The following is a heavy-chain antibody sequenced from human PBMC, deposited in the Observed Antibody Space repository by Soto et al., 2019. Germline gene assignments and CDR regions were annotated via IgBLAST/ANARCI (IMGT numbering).Heavy chain of an antibody. D-gene: IGHD6-13*01. CDR1: GYTFTSYD. J-gene: IGHJ6*02. Sequence: ASVKVSCKASGYTFTSYDINWVRQATGQGLEWMGWMNPNSGNTGYAQKFQGRVTMTRNTSISTAYMELSSLRSEDTAVYYCAAAPGIAAAGPYYYYYYGMDVWAQGTTVTVSS. CDR2: MNPNSGNT. V-gene: IGHV1-8*01. CDR3: AAAPGIAAAGPYYYYYYGMDV.